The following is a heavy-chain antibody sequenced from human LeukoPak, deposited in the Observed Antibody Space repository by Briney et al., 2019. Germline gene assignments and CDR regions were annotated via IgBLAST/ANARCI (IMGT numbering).Heavy chain of an antibody. Sequence: GESLKISCKGSGYSFTSYWIGWVRQMPGKGLEWMGIIYPGDSDTRFSPSFQGQVTISADKSISTAYLRWSSLKASDTAMYYCARRTDYFDSSASTYYFDYWGQGTLVTVSS. J-gene: IGHJ4*02. V-gene: IGHV5-51*01. D-gene: IGHD3-22*01. CDR1: GYSFTSYW. CDR3: ARRTDYFDSSASTYYFDY. CDR2: IYPGDSDT.